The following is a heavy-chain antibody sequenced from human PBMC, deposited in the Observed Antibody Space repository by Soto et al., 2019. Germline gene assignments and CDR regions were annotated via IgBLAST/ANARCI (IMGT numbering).Heavy chain of an antibody. CDR1: GGTFTDYA. D-gene: IGHD3-10*02. CDR2: IIPIFRSS. CDR3: AKDVGFQQHLFVFDL. J-gene: IGHJ4*02. V-gene: IGHV1-69*13. Sequence: SVKVSCKASGGTFTDYAFSWVRQAPGQGLEWMGGIIPIFRSSNFAQKFQGRLTIFADASAGTAYMELSSLRSDDTAIYYCAKDVGFQQHLFVFDLWGQGTLVTVSS.